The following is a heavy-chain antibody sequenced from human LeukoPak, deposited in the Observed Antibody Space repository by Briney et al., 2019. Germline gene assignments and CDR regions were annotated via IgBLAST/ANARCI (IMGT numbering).Heavy chain of an antibody. CDR3: AGDDSSIGALYFDY. V-gene: IGHV3-30*03. J-gene: IGHJ4*02. CDR1: GFTFSSYG. D-gene: IGHD3-22*01. Sequence: GGSLRLSCAASGFTFSSYGMHWVRQAPGKGLEWVAVISYGGSNKYYADSVKGRFTISRDNSKNTLYLQMNSLRAEDTAVYYCAGDDSSIGALYFDYWGQGTLVTVSS. CDR2: ISYGGSNK.